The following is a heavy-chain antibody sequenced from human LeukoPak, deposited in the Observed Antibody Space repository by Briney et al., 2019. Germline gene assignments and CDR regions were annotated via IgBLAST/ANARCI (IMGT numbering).Heavy chain of an antibody. CDR3: ARGVVVPAAIGY. D-gene: IGHD2-2*02. CDR2: INPNSGGT. V-gene: IGHV1-2*02. J-gene: IGHJ4*02. Sequence: ASVNVSCKASGYTFTGYYMHRVRQAPGQGLEWMGWINPNSGGTNYAQKFQGRVTMTRDTSISTAYMELSRLRSDDTAVYYCARGVVVPAAIGYWGQGNLVTVSS. CDR1: GYTFTGYY.